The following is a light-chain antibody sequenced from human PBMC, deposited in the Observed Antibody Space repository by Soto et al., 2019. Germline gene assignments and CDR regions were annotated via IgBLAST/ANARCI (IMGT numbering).Light chain of an antibody. CDR3: RQYNSYSLT. CDR2: KAS. Sequence: DIQMTQSPSTLSASVGDRVTITCRASQSISSWLAWYQQKPGTAPKLLIYKASSLESGVPSRFSGSGSGTDFTLTISSLQPDDSATYYCRQYNSYSLTFGGGTKVEIK. J-gene: IGKJ4*01. CDR1: QSISSW. V-gene: IGKV1-5*03.